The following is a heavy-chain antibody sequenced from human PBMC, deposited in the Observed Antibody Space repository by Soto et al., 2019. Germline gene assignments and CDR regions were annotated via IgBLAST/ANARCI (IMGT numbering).Heavy chain of an antibody. D-gene: IGHD3-9*01. J-gene: IGHJ4*02. Sequence: GGSLRLSCAASGFTFDNYAMAWVRRAPGKGLEWVSSIGHSGYSINYGDSVKGRFTISRDNSKNMVFLEMNALRAEDTAIYYCARWDEKDFLTGCYNWGQGALVTVSS. V-gene: IGHV3-23*01. CDR2: IGHSGYSI. CDR1: GFTFDNYA. CDR3: ARWDEKDFLTGCYN.